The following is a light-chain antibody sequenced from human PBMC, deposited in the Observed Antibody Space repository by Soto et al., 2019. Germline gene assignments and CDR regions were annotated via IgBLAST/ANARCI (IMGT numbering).Light chain of an antibody. CDR2: GVS. Sequence: EMVLSKSPGTLSLSPGQRATLSGRAIQSGSTRYLAWDQQKPGQAPRVFIHGVSSRATGSPDRFSGSWSGKDFILTISRLEPEDFAGYYCQQFGTSPLVSFGPGTKVDIK. CDR1: QSGSTRY. J-gene: IGKJ3*01. CDR3: QQFGTSPLVS. V-gene: IGKV3-20*01.